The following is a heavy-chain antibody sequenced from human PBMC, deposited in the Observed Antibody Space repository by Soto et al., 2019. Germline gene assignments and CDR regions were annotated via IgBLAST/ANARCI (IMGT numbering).Heavy chain of an antibody. CDR3: ARLVQLLQGRWFDP. D-gene: IGHD2-15*01. J-gene: IGHJ5*02. Sequence: SETLSLTCTVSGGSISSGDYYWSWIRQPPGKGLEWIGYIYYSGGTYYNPSLKSRVTISVGTSKNQFSLKLSSVTAADTAVYYCARLVQLLQGRWFDPWGQGTLVTVSS. CDR2: IYYSGGT. CDR1: GGSISSGDYY. V-gene: IGHV4-30-4*01.